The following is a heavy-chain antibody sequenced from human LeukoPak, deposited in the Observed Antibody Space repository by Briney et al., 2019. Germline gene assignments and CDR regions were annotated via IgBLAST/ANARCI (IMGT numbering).Heavy chain of an antibody. V-gene: IGHV3-21*01. CDR3: ARDYFRGYSYGYFDY. J-gene: IGHJ4*02. CDR2: ISSSSSYI. D-gene: IGHD5-18*01. CDR1: GFTFSSYS. Sequence: GGSLRLSCAASGFTFSSYSMTWVRQAPGKGLEWVSSISSSSSYIYYADSVKGRFTISRDNAKNSLYLQMNSLRAEDTAVYYCARDYFRGYSYGYFDYWGQGTLVTVSS.